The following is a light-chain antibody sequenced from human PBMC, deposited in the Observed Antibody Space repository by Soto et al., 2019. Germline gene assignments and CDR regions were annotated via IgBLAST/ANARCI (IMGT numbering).Light chain of an antibody. CDR3: AAWDDSLNGPV. CDR1: SSNIGSNT. J-gene: IGLJ2*01. V-gene: IGLV1-44*01. CDR2: SNN. Sequence: QLVLTHPPSASGTLGQRVTISCSGSSSNIGSNTVNWYQQLPGTAPKLLIYSNNQRPSGVPDRFSGSKSGTSASLAISGLQSEDEADYYCAAWDDSLNGPVFGGGTKLTVL.